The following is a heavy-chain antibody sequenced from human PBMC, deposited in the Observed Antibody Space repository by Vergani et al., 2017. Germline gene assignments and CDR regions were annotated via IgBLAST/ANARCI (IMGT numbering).Heavy chain of an antibody. CDR3: ARAQYYNWFDP. Sequence: QVQLQESGPGLVKPSETLSLTCTVSGGSVSSGSYYWSWIRQPPGKGLEWIGYIYYSGSTNYNPSLKSRVTISVDTSKNQFSLKLSSVTAADTAVYYCARAQYYNWFDPWGQGRMVTVSS. CDR2: IYYSGST. CDR1: GGSVSSGSYY. J-gene: IGHJ5*02. V-gene: IGHV4-61*01. D-gene: IGHD3-10*01.